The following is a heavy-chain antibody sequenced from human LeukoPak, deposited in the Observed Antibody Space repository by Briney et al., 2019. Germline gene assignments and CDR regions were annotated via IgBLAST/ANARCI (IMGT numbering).Heavy chain of an antibody. CDR1: GFTFSSYS. V-gene: IGHV3-7*01. J-gene: IGHJ3*02. Sequence: GGSLRLSCAASGFTFSSYSMNWVRQAPGKGLEWVANIKQDGSEKYYVDSVKGRFTISRDNAKNSLYLQMNSLRAEDTAVYYCAREQVATMLAFDIWGQGTMVTVSS. CDR3: AREQVATMLAFDI. CDR2: IKQDGSEK. D-gene: IGHD5-12*01.